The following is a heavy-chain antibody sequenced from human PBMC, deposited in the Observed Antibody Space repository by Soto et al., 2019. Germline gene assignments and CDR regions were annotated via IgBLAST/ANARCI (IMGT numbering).Heavy chain of an antibody. CDR2: IYYSGST. J-gene: IGHJ4*02. Sequence: SETLSLTCTVSGGSISSGGYYWSWIRQHPGKGLEWIGYIYYSGSTYYNPSLKSRVTISVDTSKNQFSLKLSSVTAADTAVYYCATWTTVTTFDYWGQGTLVTVSS. CDR3: ATWTTVTTFDY. CDR1: GGSISSGGYY. D-gene: IGHD4-17*01. V-gene: IGHV4-31*03.